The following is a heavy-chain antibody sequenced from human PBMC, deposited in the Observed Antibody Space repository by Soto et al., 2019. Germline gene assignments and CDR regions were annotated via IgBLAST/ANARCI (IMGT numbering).Heavy chain of an antibody. CDR3: ARRHYCRGDCTINPDYYYGMDV. J-gene: IGHJ6*02. V-gene: IGHV1-3*01. CDR2: INAGNGNT. Sequence: GASVKVSCKASGYTFTSYAMHWVRQAPGQRLEWMGWINAGNGNTKYSQKFQGRVTITRDTSASTAYLQWSSLKASDTAIYYCARRHYCRGDCTINPDYYYGMDVWGQGTTVTVSS. D-gene: IGHD2-21*02. CDR1: GYTFTSYA.